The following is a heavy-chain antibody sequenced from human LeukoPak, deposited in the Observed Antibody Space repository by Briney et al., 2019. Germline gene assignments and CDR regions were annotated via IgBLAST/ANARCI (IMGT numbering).Heavy chain of an antibody. CDR2: IRYGGSNK. CDR1: GFTFSSYG. J-gene: IGHJ4*02. V-gene: IGHV3-30*02. Sequence: PGGSLRLSCAASGFTFSSYGMHWVRQAPGKGLEWVAFIRYGGSNKYYADSVKGRFTISSDNSKNTLYLQMNSVRAEDTAVYYCAKGVVAARARRFDYCGQGTLVTVSS. CDR3: AKGVVAARARRFDY. D-gene: IGHD6-6*01.